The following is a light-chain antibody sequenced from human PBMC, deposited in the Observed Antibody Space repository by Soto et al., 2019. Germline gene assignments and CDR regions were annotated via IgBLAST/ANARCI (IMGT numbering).Light chain of an antibody. Sequence: ETVLTQSPGTLSLSPGERATLSCRASQSVSSSYLAWYQQKPGQAPRVLMYGASSRASGIPDRFSGGVSGTDFTLTTSRLEPEVFAVDYCQLYGPSRTFGQGTKLE. CDR3: QLYGPSRT. V-gene: IGKV3-20*01. CDR1: QSVSSSY. CDR2: GAS. J-gene: IGKJ2*01.